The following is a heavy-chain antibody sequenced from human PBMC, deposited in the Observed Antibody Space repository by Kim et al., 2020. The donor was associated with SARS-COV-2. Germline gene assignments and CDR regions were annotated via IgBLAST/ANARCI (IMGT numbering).Heavy chain of an antibody. J-gene: IGHJ4*02. V-gene: IGHV3-7*03. CDR3: ARLYSSSWYFDY. D-gene: IGHD6-13*01. Sequence: YYVESVKGRFTISRDNAKNSLYLQMNSLRAEDTAVYYCARLYSSSWYFDYWGQGTLVTVSS.